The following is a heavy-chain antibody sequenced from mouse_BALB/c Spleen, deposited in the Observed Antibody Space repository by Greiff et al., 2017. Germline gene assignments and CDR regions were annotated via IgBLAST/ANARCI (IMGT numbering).Heavy chain of an antibody. Sequence: EVHLVESGGGLVKPGGSLKLSCAASGFTFSSYAMSWVRQTPEKRLEWVASISSGGSTYYPDSVKGRFTISRDNARNILYLQMSSLRSEDTAMYYCAREADGYYDYWGQGTTLTVSS. CDR3: AREADGYYDY. J-gene: IGHJ2*01. D-gene: IGHD2-3*01. V-gene: IGHV5-6-5*01. CDR2: ISSGGST. CDR1: GFTFSSYA.